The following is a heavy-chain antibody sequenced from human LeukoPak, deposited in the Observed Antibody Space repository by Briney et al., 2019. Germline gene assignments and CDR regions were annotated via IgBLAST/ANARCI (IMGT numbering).Heavy chain of an antibody. J-gene: IGHJ4*02. CDR2: ISSSGSTI. CDR3: ARGDWYSFDY. Sequence: PGGSLRLSCAASGFTFSDYYMNWIRQAPGKGLEWVSYISSSGSTIYHADSVKGRFTISRDNAKNSLFLQMSSLRAEDTAVYYCARGDWYSFDYWGQGTLVTVSS. V-gene: IGHV3-11*01. D-gene: IGHD2-21*02. CDR1: GFTFSDYY.